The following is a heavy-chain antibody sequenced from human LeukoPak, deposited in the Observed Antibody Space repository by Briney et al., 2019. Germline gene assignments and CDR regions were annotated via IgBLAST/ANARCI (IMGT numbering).Heavy chain of an antibody. Sequence: PSETLSLTCTVSGDSISSYYWNWIRQPAGKGLEWIGRMSTSGITNYNPSLKSRVTMSVDTSKNQFSLKLSSVTAADTAVYYCARDLGYCSSTSCYMYLDYWGQGTLVTVSS. J-gene: IGHJ4*02. V-gene: IGHV4-4*07. D-gene: IGHD2-2*02. CDR1: GDSISSYY. CDR3: ARDLGYCSSTSCYMYLDY. CDR2: MSTSGIT.